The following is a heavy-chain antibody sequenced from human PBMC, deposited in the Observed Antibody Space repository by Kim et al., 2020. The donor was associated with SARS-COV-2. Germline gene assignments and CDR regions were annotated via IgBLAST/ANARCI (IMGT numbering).Heavy chain of an antibody. Sequence: SETLSLTCTVSGGSISSSSYYWGWIRQPPGKGLEWIGSIYYSGSTYYNPSLKSRVTISVDTSKNQFSLKLSSVTAADTSVYYCARYIGWSYETPGPHDAFDILVQGTMVTVSS. J-gene: IGHJ3*02. V-gene: IGHV4-39*01. D-gene: IGHD1-26*01. CDR1: GGSISSSSYY. CDR2: IYYSGST. CDR3: ARYIGWSYETPGPHDAFDI.